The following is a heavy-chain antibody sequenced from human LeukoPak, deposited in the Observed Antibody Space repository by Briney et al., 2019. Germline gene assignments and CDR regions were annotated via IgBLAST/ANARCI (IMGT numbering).Heavy chain of an antibody. CDR1: GGSISSYY. Sequence: SETLSLTCTVSGGSISSYYWSWIRQPAGERQEWIGRIYTSGSTNYNPSLKSRVTMSVDTSKNQFSLKLSSVTAADTAVYYCARVSGKYSLDYWGQGTLVTVSS. D-gene: IGHD2-15*01. CDR3: ARVSGKYSLDY. V-gene: IGHV4-4*07. CDR2: IYTSGST. J-gene: IGHJ4*02.